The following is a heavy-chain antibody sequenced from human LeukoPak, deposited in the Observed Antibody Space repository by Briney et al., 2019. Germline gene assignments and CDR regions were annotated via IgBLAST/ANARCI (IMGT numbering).Heavy chain of an antibody. Sequence: AGGSRKLSCAASGDTFSSHEMNWVGQAPGGGLGGVSYISSTGSTVHYADSAKGRFTISRDNAKNSLFLQMNSLRAEDTAVYYCARVPGSSGWNYYFDYWGQGTLVTVSS. V-gene: IGHV3-48*03. CDR1: GDTFSSHE. CDR3: ARVPGSSGWNYYFDY. J-gene: IGHJ4*02. CDR2: ISSTGSTV. D-gene: IGHD6-19*01.